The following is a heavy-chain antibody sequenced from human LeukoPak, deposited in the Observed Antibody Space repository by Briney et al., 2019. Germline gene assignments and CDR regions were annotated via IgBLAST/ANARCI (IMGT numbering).Heavy chain of an antibody. V-gene: IGHV1-18*01. Sequence: ASVKVSCKASGYTFTSYGISWVRQAPGQGLEWMGWISAYNGNTNYAQKLQGRVTMTTGTSTSTAYMELRSLRSDDTAVYYCARTPLPWYDILTGYYAYYYYYYMDVWGKGTTVTISS. CDR1: GYTFTSYG. D-gene: IGHD3-9*01. CDR3: ARTPLPWYDILTGYYAYYYYYYMDV. J-gene: IGHJ6*03. CDR2: ISAYNGNT.